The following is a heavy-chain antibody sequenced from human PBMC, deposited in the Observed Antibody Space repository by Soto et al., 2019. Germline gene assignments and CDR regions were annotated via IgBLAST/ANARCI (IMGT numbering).Heavy chain of an antibody. CDR2: IKSKYDGGTI. CDR3: TTGGYYLDY. CDR1: GFTFSNAW. J-gene: IGHJ4*02. V-gene: IGHV3-15*07. Sequence: GSLRLSCVGSGFTFSNAWMNWVRQAPGKGLEWVGRIKSKYDGGTIDFAAPVKGRFTISRDDSKNTVYLQMNSLKIEDTAVYYCTTGGYYLDYWGQGT.